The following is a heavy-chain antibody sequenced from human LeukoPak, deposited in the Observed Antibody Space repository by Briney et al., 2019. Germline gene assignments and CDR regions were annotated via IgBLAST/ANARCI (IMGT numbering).Heavy chain of an antibody. CDR2: IYYSGST. Sequence: PSETLSLTCTVSGGSISSYYWSWIRQPPGKGLEWIGYIYYSGSTNYNPSLKSRVTISVDTSKNQFSLKLSSVTAADTAVYYCARDPLGGALDYWGQGTLVTVSS. CDR3: ARDPLGGALDY. J-gene: IGHJ4*02. V-gene: IGHV4-59*01. CDR1: GGSISSYY.